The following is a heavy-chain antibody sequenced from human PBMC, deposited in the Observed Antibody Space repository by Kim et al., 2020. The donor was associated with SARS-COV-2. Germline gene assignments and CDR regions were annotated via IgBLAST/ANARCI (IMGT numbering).Heavy chain of an antibody. J-gene: IGHJ6*02. CDR3: ASTTPGYGMDV. V-gene: IGHV5-10-1*01. Sequence: GESLKISCKGSGSTFTNSWINWVRQMPGKGLEWMGRIDPSDSYTSYSPSFQGHVTISADKSISTAYLQWSSLKASDTAMYYCASTTPGYGMDVWGQGTTVTVSS. D-gene: IGHD1-1*01. CDR1: GSTFTNSW. CDR2: IDPSDSYT.